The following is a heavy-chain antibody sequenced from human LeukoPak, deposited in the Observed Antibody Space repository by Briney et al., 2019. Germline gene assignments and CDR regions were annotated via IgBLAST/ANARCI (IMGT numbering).Heavy chain of an antibody. Sequence: GGSLRLSCAASGFTFSSYAMSWVRQAPGKGLEWVANIKQDGSEKYYVDSVKGRFTISRDNAKNSLCLQMISLRAEDTAVYYCARENDILTGSYYFDYWGQGTLVTVSS. CDR2: IKQDGSEK. CDR1: GFTFSSYA. CDR3: ARENDILTGSYYFDY. V-gene: IGHV3-7*01. D-gene: IGHD3-9*01. J-gene: IGHJ4*02.